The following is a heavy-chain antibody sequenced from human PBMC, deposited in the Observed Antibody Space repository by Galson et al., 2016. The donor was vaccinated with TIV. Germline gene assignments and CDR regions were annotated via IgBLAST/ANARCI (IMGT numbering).Heavy chain of an antibody. D-gene: IGHD3-16*01. J-gene: IGHJ4*02. CDR2: IYWDDDK. V-gene: IGHV2-5*02. Sequence: PALVKPTQTLTLTCTFSGFSLSTGGVGVGWIRQPPGKALEWLALIYWDDDKRYNPSLKSRLTVTKDTSKNQVILRMTNMDPVDTGTYYCARREGPIGAYDYWGQGTLVTVSS. CDR3: ARREGPIGAYDY. CDR1: GFSLSTGGVG.